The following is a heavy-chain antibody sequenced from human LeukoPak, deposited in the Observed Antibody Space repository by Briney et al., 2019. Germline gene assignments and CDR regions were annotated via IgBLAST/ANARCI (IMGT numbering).Heavy chain of an antibody. CDR2: IIPIFSTA. D-gene: IGHD6-13*01. V-gene: IGHV1-69*05. CDR3: ARDSTPYSSSIYFQH. J-gene: IGHJ1*01. CDR1: GGTFSSYA. Sequence: GASVKVSCKASGGTFSSYAISWVRQAPGQVLEWMGGIIPIFSTANYAQKFQGRVTITTDESTSTAYMELSSLRSEDTAVYYCARDSTPYSSSIYFQHWGQGTLVTVSS.